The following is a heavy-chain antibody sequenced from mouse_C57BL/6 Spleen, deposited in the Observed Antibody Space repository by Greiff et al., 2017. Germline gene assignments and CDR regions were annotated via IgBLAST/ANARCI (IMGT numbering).Heavy chain of an antibody. CDR3: AACCDEFAD. J-gene: IGHJ3*01. Sequence: VHVKQSGAELVKPGASVKLSCTASGFNIKGYYMPWVKQRPEQGLEWIGRIDPGDGETNYDPKFKGKATITTDTSSNTAYLQLSSLTSEDSAVYYCAACCDEFADRGQGTLVTVS. D-gene: IGHD2-13*01. CDR2: IDPGDGET. V-gene: IGHV14-2*01. CDR1: GFNIKGYY.